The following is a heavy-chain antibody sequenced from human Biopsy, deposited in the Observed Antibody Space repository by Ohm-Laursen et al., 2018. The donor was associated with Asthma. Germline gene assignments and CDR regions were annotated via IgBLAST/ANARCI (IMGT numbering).Heavy chain of an antibody. J-gene: IGHJ6*02. D-gene: IGHD3-10*01. Sequence: SSVKVSCKASGYTFNSAGITWVRQAPGQGLEWMGWISVYNGNTKVAQKLQDRVTMITDTSTSTAYTELRSLRSDDTAVYFCARAVDYSHYYGIDVWGQGTTVTVS. CDR1: GYTFNSAG. V-gene: IGHV1-18*01. CDR3: ARAVDYSHYYGIDV. CDR2: ISVYNGNT.